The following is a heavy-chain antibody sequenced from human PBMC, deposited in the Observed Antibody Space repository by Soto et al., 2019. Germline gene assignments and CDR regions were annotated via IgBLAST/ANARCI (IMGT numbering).Heavy chain of an antibody. D-gene: IGHD4-17*01. J-gene: IGHJ4*02. Sequence: EVQLLESGGGLVQPGESLRLSCAASGFTFTTYAMSWVRQPPGKGLEWVSGISSSGDIPYYADSVKGRFTISRDQSKKTVYLQMNSLRAEDTALYYCAKVNSIVGDGDHDYWGQGTLVSVSS. CDR3: AKVNSIVGDGDHDY. CDR1: GFTFTTYA. V-gene: IGHV3-23*01. CDR2: ISSSGDIP.